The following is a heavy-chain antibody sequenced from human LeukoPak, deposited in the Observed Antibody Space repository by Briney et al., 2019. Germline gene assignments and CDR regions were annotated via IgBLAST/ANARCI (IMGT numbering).Heavy chain of an antibody. CDR1: GFSFSDYY. J-gene: IGHJ4*02. CDR2: ISSSSSST. D-gene: IGHD6-19*01. CDR3: ARWDTSGALFGGY. V-gene: IGHV3-11*06. Sequence: GGSLRLSCAASGFSFSDYYMSWVRQAPGKGLEWVSYISSSSSSTKYADSVKGRFTISRDNAKNSLYLQMNSLRAEDTAVYYCARWDTSGALFGGYWGQGTLVTVSS.